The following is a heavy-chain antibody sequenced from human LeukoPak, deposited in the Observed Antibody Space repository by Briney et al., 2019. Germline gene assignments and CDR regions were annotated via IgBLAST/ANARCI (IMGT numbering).Heavy chain of an antibody. CDR2: TRNKAKSYTT. V-gene: IGHV3-72*01. CDR3: ASARHGDYDY. D-gene: IGHD4-17*01. Sequence: PGGSLRLSCAASGFTFSDHYMDWVRQAPGKGLEWVGRTRNKAKSYTTEYAASVKGRFTISRDDSKNSLYLQMNSLRAEDTAVYYCASARHGDYDYWGQGTLVTVSS. CDR1: GFTFSDHY. J-gene: IGHJ4*02.